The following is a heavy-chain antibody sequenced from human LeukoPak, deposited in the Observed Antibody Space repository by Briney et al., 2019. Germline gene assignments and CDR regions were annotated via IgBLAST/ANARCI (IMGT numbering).Heavy chain of an antibody. V-gene: IGHV1-2*02. CDR1: GYTFTGYY. D-gene: IGHD6-6*01. J-gene: IGHJ4*02. CDR3: ARFVPNMDEGFDY. CDR2: INPNSGGT. Sequence: ASVKVSCKASGYTFTGYYMHWVRQAPGQGLEWMGWINPNSGGTNYAQKFQGRVTMTRDTSISTAYMELSRLRSDDTAVYYCARFVPNMDEGFDYWGQGTLVTVSS.